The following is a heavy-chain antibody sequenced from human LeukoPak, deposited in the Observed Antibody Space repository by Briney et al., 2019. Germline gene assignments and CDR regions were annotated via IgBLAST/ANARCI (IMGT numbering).Heavy chain of an antibody. V-gene: IGHV3-48*03. CDR2: ISSSGSTI. Sequence: GGSLRLSCAASGFTFSSYEMNWVRQAPGKGLEWVSYISSSGSTIYYADSVKGRFTISRDNAKNSLYLQMNSLRAEDTAVYYCAGMGYDYVWGSYRYETTFDYWGQGTLVTVSS. J-gene: IGHJ4*02. CDR1: GFTFSSYE. CDR3: AGMGYDYVWGSYRYETTFDY. D-gene: IGHD3-16*02.